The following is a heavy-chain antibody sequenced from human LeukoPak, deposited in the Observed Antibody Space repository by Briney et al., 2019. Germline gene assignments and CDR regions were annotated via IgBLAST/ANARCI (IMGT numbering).Heavy chain of an antibody. CDR2: ISGSGGTT. V-gene: IGHV3-23*01. J-gene: IGHJ4*02. CDR1: GFTFYSYA. Sequence: GGSLRLSCAASGFTFYSYAMSWVRQAPGKGLEWVSAISGSGGTTYYADSVKGRFTISRDNSKNTLYLQMNSLRAEDTAVYYCAKDPNWAQQLDCWGQGTLVTVSS. D-gene: IGHD6-13*01. CDR3: AKDPNWAQQLDC.